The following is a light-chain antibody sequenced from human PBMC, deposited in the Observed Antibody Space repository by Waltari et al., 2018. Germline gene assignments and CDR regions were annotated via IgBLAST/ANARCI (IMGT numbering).Light chain of an antibody. V-gene: IGKV3-11*01. J-gene: IGKJ4*01. CDR2: DTS. CDR1: QSVTNY. Sequence: DIVLTQSPAILSLSPGERASLSCRASQSVTNYLAWYQQKPGKAPRLLIYDTSNMATGIPARFSGSGFGTDFTLTISSLEPEDFAVYYCQQRRDWPLTFGGGTKVEIK. CDR3: QQRRDWPLT.